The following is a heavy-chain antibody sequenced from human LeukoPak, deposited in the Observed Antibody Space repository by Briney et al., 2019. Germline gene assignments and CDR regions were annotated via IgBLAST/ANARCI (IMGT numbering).Heavy chain of an antibody. CDR2: ISGSGGST. CDR1: GFTFSSYA. V-gene: IGHV3-23*01. D-gene: IGHD4-23*01. CDR3: AKPRSYGGNPGYFDY. J-gene: IGHJ4*02. Sequence: GGSLRLSCAASGFTFSSYAMSWVRQAPGKGLEWVSAISGSGGSTYYADSVKGRFTISRDNSKNTLYLQMNSLRAEDTAVYYCAKPRSYGGNPGYFDYWGQGTLVTVSS.